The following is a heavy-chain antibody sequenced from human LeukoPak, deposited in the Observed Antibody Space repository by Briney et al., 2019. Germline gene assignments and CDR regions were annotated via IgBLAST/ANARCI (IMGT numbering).Heavy chain of an antibody. D-gene: IGHD6-19*01. Sequence: SETLSLTCAVYGGSFSGYYWSWIRQPPGKGLEWIGEINHSGSTYYNPSLKSRVTISVDTSKNQFSLKLSSVTAADTAVYYCARRLDSSGWSKSFDYWGQGTLVTVSS. CDR1: GGSFSGYY. V-gene: IGHV4-34*01. CDR3: ARRLDSSGWSKSFDY. CDR2: INHSGST. J-gene: IGHJ4*02.